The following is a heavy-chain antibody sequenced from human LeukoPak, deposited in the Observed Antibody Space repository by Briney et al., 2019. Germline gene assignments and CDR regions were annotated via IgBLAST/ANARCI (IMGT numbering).Heavy chain of an antibody. D-gene: IGHD2-21*01. CDR2: IHYSGNT. V-gene: IGHV4-59*01. CDR3: VKWQYCGNNCYFSAFDM. Sequence: SETLSLTCTVSGGSITTNYWSWIRQPPGMGLEWIGYIHYSGNTNNNPSLKGRVTISVDTSRNQFSLKLSSVTAADTAVYYCVKWQYCGNNCYFSAFDMCGQGTVVSVSS. CDR1: GGSITTNY. J-gene: IGHJ3*02.